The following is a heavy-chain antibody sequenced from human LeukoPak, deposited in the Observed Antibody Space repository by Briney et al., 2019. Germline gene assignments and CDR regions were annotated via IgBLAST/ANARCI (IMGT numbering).Heavy chain of an antibody. Sequence: PGGSLRLSCAASGFTFSSYAMSWVRQAPGKGLEWVSAISGSGGSTYYADSVKGRFTISRDNSKNTLYLQMNSLRAEDTVVYYCARGGSPWIQLWTFDYWGQGTLVTVSS. D-gene: IGHD5-18*01. J-gene: IGHJ4*02. V-gene: IGHV3-23*01. CDR2: ISGSGGST. CDR3: ARGGSPWIQLWTFDY. CDR1: GFTFSSYA.